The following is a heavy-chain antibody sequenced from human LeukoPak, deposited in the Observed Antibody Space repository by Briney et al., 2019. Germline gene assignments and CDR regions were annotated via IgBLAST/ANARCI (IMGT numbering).Heavy chain of an antibody. CDR2: IIPLLGIP. CDR1: GGILSGYG. Sequence: GASVTVPCKASGGILSGYGITWVRQAPGQGLEWMGRIIPLLGIPNYAQKFQGRVTITADKSTSTAYMELSSLRSEDTAVYYCARDFESEPPYSGSLGYWGQGTLVTVSS. D-gene: IGHD1-26*01. V-gene: IGHV1-69*04. CDR3: ARDFESEPPYSGSLGY. J-gene: IGHJ4*02.